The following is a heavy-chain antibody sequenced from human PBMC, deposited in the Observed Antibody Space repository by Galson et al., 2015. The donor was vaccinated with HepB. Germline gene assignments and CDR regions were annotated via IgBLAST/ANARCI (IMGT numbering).Heavy chain of an antibody. V-gene: IGHV3-11*01. CDR3: ARGANYDFWSAQANWFDP. CDR1: GFTFSDYY. J-gene: IGHJ5*02. CDR2: ISSSGSTI. Sequence: SLRLSCAASGFTFSDYYMSWIRQAPGKGLEWVSYISSSGSTIYYADSVKGRFTISRDNAKNSLYLQMNSLRAEDTAVYYCARGANYDFWSAQANWFDPWGQGTLVTVSS. D-gene: IGHD3-3*01.